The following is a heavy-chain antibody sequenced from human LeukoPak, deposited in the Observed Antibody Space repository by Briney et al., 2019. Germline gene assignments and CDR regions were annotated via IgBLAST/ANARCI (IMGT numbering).Heavy chain of an antibody. CDR2: IYYSGSA. CDR3: ARHYSGDYF. CDR1: GGSISNSNYY. D-gene: IGHD4-17*01. V-gene: IGHV4-39*01. Sequence: SETLSLTCTVSGGSISNSNYYWGWIRQPPGKGLEWIGSIYYSGSAYYNPSLKSRVTISVDTSKNQFSLKLSSVTAADTAVYYCARHYSGDYFRGQGTLVTVSS. J-gene: IGHJ4*02.